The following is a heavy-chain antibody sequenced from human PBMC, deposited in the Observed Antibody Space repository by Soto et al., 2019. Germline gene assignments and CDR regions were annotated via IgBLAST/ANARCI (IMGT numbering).Heavy chain of an antibody. CDR1: GFPFSSYA. Sequence: PGGSLRLSCASSGFPFSSYAMSWVRQAPGKGLEWVSAISGSGGSTYYADSVKGRFTISRDNSKNTLYLQMNSLRAEDTAVYYCAKGLYCTNGVCDYYYMDVWGKGTTVTVSS. CDR2: ISGSGGST. J-gene: IGHJ6*03. D-gene: IGHD2-8*01. CDR3: AKGLYCTNGVCDYYYMDV. V-gene: IGHV3-23*01.